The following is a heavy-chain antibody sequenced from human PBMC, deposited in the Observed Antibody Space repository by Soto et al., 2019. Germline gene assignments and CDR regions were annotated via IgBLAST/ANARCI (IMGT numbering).Heavy chain of an antibody. V-gene: IGHV3-23*01. D-gene: IGHD3-10*01. CDR3: AKASGWFGEFDY. CDR2: ISGSGGST. CDR1: GFTCSSYA. Sequence: EVQLLESGGGLVQPGGSLRLSCAASGFTCSSYAMSWVRQAPGKGLEWVSAISGSGGSTYYADSVKGRFTISRDNSKNTLSLQMNSLRAEDTAVDYCAKASGWFGEFDYGGQGPLVTVSS. J-gene: IGHJ4*02.